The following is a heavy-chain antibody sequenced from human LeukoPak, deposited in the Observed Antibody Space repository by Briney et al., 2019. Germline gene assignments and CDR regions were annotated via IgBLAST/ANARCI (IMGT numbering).Heavy chain of an antibody. D-gene: IGHD3-10*01. CDR1: GFTFSDYY. J-gene: IGHJ4*02. CDR3: ARGNLYSGSGSSPLDY. V-gene: IGHV3-11*04. CDR2: ISSSGSTI. Sequence: GGSLRLSCAASGFTFSDYYMSWIRQAPGKGLEWVSYISSSGSTIYYADSVKGRFTISRDNAKNTLYLQMNSLRAGDTAVYYCARGNLYSGSGSSPLDYWGQGTLVTVSS.